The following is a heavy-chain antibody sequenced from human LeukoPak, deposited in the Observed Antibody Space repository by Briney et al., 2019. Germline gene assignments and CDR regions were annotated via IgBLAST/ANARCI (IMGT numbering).Heavy chain of an antibody. CDR2: INTDGTSS. CDR3: VREPLGDYGGNTDAFDI. Sequence: GGSLTLSCAASGFTFSRYWMHWVRQAPGKGLVWVSRINTDGTSSSYADFVKGRFTISRDNSKNTLYLQMNSLRAEDTAVYYCVREPLGDYGGNTDAFDIWGQGTMGTVSS. D-gene: IGHD4-23*01. CDR1: GFTFSRYW. J-gene: IGHJ3*02. V-gene: IGHV3-74*01.